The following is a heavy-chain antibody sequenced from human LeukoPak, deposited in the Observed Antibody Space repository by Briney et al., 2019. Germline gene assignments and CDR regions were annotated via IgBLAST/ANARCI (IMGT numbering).Heavy chain of an antibody. V-gene: IGHV4-31*03. Sequence: PSQTLSLTCTVSGGSISSGGYYWSWIRQHPGKGLEWIGYIYYSGSTYYNPSLKSRVTISVDTSKNQFSLKLSSVTAADTAVYYCARLAYGDYESYYFDYWGQGTLVTVSS. J-gene: IGHJ4*02. CDR3: ARLAYGDYESYYFDY. D-gene: IGHD4-17*01. CDR2: IYYSGST. CDR1: GGSISSGGYY.